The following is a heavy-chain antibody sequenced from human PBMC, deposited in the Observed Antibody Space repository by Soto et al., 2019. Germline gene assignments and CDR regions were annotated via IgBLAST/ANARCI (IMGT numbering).Heavy chain of an antibody. D-gene: IGHD1-26*01. J-gene: IGHJ5*02. Sequence: EVQLVESGGDLVQPGGSLRLSCAASGFTFSNYWMHGVRQAPGKGLVWVSRVKTDGTITDYADSVKGRFTISRDNAKNTVYLQMNSLRVEDTAVYYCVRGGYSGTYPAWFDPWGQGTLVTVSS. CDR2: VKTDGTIT. CDR3: VRGGYSGTYPAWFDP. V-gene: IGHV3-74*01. CDR1: GFTFSNYW.